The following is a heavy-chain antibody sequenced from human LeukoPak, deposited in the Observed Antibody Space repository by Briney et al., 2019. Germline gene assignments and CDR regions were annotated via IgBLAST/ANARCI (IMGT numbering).Heavy chain of an antibody. J-gene: IGHJ5*02. CDR1: GGSISSSSYY. D-gene: IGHD2-2*01. CDR2: VYYSGST. CDR3: ARRRLWYQLPGNWFDP. V-gene: IGHV4-39*07. Sequence: PSETLSLTCTVSGGSISSSSYYWGWFRQPPGKGLEWIGSVYYSGSTYYNPSLKSRVTISVDTSKNQFSLKLSSVTAADTAVYYCARRRLWYQLPGNWFDPWGQGTLVTVSS.